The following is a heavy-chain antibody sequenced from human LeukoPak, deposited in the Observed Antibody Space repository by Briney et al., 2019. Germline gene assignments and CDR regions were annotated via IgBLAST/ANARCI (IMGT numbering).Heavy chain of an antibody. CDR3: AGEPNGDDAFDI. V-gene: IGHV3-7*01. CDR2: IKQDGSEK. J-gene: IGHJ3*02. D-gene: IGHD2-8*01. CDR1: GFTFSSYW. Sequence: GGSLRLSCAASGFTFSSYWMSWVRQAPGKGLEWVANIKQDGSEKYYVDPVKGRFTISRDNAKNSLYLQMNSLRAEDTAVYYCAGEPNGDDAFDIWGQGTMVTVSS.